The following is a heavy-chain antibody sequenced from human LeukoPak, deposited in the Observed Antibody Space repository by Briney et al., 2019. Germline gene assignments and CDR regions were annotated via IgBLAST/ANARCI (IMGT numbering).Heavy chain of an antibody. CDR2: ISYDGSNK. V-gene: IGHV3-30-3*01. CDR1: GVTFRSYA. J-gene: IGHJ6*02. Sequence: GGSLRLSCAASGVTFRSYAMLWVRQAPGKGLEWVAVISYDGSNKYYADSVKGRFTISRDNSKNTLYLQMNSLRAEDTAVYYCARDDPLDIVVVNGMDVWGQGTTVTVSS. CDR3: ARDDPLDIVVVNGMDV. D-gene: IGHD2-2*03.